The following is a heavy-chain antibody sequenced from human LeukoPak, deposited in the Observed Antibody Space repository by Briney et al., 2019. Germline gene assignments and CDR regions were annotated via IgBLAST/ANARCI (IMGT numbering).Heavy chain of an antibody. CDR1: GFTFGNYG. D-gene: IGHD3-10*01. J-gene: IGHJ5*02. V-gene: IGHV3-23*01. Sequence: PGGSLRLSCAASGFTFGNYGMSWVRQAPGKGLEWVSAISGSGGSTYYADSVKGRFAISRDNSKNTLYLQMNSLRAEDTAVYYCAKVDPMVRGVISPWGQGTLVTVSS. CDR2: ISGSGGST. CDR3: AKVDPMVRGVISP.